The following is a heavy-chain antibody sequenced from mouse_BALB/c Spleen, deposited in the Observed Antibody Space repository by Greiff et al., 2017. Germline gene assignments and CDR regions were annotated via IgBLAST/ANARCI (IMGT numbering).Heavy chain of an antibody. CDR2: INPGSGGT. V-gene: IGHV1-54*01. J-gene: IGHJ4*01. Sequence: QVQLQQSGAELVRPGTSVKVSCKASGYAFTNYLIEWVKQRPGQGLEWIGVINPGSGGTNYNEKFKGKATLTADKSSSTAYMQLSSLTSDDSAVYFCANRYDDPSYAMDYWGQGTSVTVSS. D-gene: IGHD2-14*01. CDR3: ANRYDDPSYAMDY. CDR1: GYAFTNYL.